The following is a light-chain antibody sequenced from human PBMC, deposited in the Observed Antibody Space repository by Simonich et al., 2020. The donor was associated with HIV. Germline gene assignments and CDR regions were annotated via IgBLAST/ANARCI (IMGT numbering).Light chain of an antibody. CDR2: WAS. CDR3: QQYYSTPYT. CDR1: QSVLYSSNNTNY. J-gene: IGKJ2*01. Sequence: DIVMTQSPDSLAVSLGERATFNCKSSQSVLYSSNNTNYLAWYQQKPGQPPKLLIYWASTRESGVPDRFSGSGSGTDFTLTISSLQAEDVAVYYCQQYYSTPYTFGQGTKLEIK. V-gene: IGKV4-1*01.